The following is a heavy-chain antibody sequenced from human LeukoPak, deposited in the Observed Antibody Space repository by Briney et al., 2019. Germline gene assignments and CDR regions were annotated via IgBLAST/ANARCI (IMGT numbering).Heavy chain of an antibody. Sequence: ASVKVPCKASGGTFSSYAISWVRQAPGQGLEWMGRIIPILGIANYAQKFQGRVTITADKSTSTAYMELSSLRSEDTAVYYCARVDYYGSGSYDYWGQGTLVTVSS. CDR3: ARVDYYGSGSYDY. V-gene: IGHV1-69*04. CDR1: GGTFSSYA. CDR2: IIPILGIA. J-gene: IGHJ4*02. D-gene: IGHD3-10*01.